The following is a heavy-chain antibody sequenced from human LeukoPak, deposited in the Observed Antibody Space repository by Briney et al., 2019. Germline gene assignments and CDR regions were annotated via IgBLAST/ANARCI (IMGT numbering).Heavy chain of an antibody. CDR2: IHTRGST. J-gene: IGHJ5*02. Sequence: SETLSLTCTVSGASISNYYWTWIRQPAGKVLEWIGRIHTRGSTDYNPSLKSRVTMSIDTPQSQFSLKLTSVTAADTAVYYCARYGTPWYVWNYGPSHNWFDPWGPGTLVIVSS. V-gene: IGHV4-4*07. CDR1: GASISNYY. CDR3: ARYGTPWYVWNYGPSHNWFDP. D-gene: IGHD1-7*01.